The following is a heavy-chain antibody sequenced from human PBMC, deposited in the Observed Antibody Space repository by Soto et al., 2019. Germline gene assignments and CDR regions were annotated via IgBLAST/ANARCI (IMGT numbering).Heavy chain of an antibody. D-gene: IGHD5-12*01. V-gene: IGHV3-48*03. CDR2: IGSSGITI. CDR1: GFTFSNYE. CDR3: AREDLATSMDV. J-gene: IGHJ6*02. Sequence: PGGSLRLSCAASGFTFSNYEVNWVRQAPGKGLEWVSYIGSSGITIYYADSVRGRFTISRDNAKNSLYLRMDSLRVEDTAIYYCAREDLATSMDVWGQGSTVTVSS.